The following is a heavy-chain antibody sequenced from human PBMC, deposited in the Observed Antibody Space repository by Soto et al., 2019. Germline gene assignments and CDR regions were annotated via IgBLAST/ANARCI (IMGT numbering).Heavy chain of an antibody. J-gene: IGHJ4*02. V-gene: IGHV3-7*01. CDR2: IKPDGSAT. Sequence: EVQVLESGGGLVQPGGSLRLSCAASGFTFGSYWMNWVRLIPGKGLEWVAYIKPDGSATYYVDSVKGRFTISRDNAKNSLYLQMNSLRVEDTSVYYCARAGYCGPGCYYYFDYWGQGTLVTVSS. CDR3: ARAGYCGPGCYYYFDY. CDR1: GFTFGSYW. D-gene: IGHD2-21*02.